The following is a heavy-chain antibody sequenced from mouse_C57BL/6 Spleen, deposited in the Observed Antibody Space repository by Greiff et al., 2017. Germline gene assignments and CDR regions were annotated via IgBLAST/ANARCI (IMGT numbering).Heavy chain of an antibody. CDR1: GYTFTGLW. V-gene: IGHV1-9*01. CDR2: ILPGSGST. Sequence: VQPQQSGAELMKPGASVKLFCKAPGYTFTGLWNERVKQSPGHGPEWVCEILPGSGSTNNNEEFKGKATFTAETSSNTAYMQLSRLTTEDSAIYYCASSDSVNYAMDDWGQGTSVTVSS. D-gene: IGHD2-12*01. J-gene: IGHJ4*01. CDR3: ASSDSVNYAMDD.